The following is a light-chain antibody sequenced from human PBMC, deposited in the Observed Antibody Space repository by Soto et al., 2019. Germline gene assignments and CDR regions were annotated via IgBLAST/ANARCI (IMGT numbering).Light chain of an antibody. V-gene: IGKV3-20*01. Sequence: EIVLTQSPGTLSLSPGERATLSCRASQSVSDNYLAWYQRKPGQAPRLLIYGASSRASGIPDRFSGSGYGTDFTLTISRLEPEDFAVYYCRQYGFSLRTFGQGSKVEV. J-gene: IGKJ1*01. CDR1: QSVSDNY. CDR2: GAS. CDR3: RQYGFSLRT.